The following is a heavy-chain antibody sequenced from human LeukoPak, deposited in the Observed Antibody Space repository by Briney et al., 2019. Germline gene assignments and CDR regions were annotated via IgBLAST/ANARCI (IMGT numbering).Heavy chain of an antibody. CDR1: LGTLSSYA. Sequence: SDKVSCKASLGTLSSYAISWVRQAPLQGLEWMGGIFPIFGTPHYAQNSQGTVTITAGESTSPVYTEPSSLGSESTAEYYCAGEDVNYYDTSGCPTGFFDYWCQGPGVMVSA. CDR3: AGEDVNYYDTSGCPTGFFDY. J-gene: IGHJ4*02. CDR2: IFPIFGTP. V-gene: IGHV1-69*01. D-gene: IGHD3-22*01.